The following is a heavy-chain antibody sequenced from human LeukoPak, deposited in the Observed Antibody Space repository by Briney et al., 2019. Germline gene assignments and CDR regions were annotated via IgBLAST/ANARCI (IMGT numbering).Heavy chain of an antibody. V-gene: IGHV3-23*01. CDR1: GFTFSSYT. D-gene: IGHD4-17*01. CDR3: AKGSTFGDLNYFDS. Sequence: GGSLRLSCAASGFTFSSYTMSWVRQAPGKGLEWVSAISGSGGRTYYADSVKGRFTISRDNSKNTLFLQMNSLRAEDTAVYYCAKGSTFGDLNYFDSWGQGALVTVSS. J-gene: IGHJ4*02. CDR2: ISGSGGRT.